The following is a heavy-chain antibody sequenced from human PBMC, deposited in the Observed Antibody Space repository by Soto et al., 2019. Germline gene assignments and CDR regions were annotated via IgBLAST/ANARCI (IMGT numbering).Heavy chain of an antibody. V-gene: IGHV2-5*02. J-gene: IGHJ5*02. CDR3: AHTDCELRAWFDP. CDR2: IYWDEDK. D-gene: IGHD2-21*02. CDR1: GFSLTTRGLG. Sequence: QITLTESGPPLVQPTQTLRLTCSFSGFSLTTRGLGVAWFRQPPGKALEWLAVIYWDEDKRYRPLLKTRLTVAKDTPKTQVSLSMTNMDPVDTGTFYCAHTDCELRAWFDPWGQGIHVTVSS.